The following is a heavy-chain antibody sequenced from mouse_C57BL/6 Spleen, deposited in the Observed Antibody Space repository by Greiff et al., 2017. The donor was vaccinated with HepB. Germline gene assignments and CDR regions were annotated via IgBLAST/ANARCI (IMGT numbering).Heavy chain of an antibody. V-gene: IGHV1-82*01. CDR1: GYAFSSSW. CDR2: IYPGDGDT. D-gene: IGHD2-10*01. CDR3: ARPSYYDNYGDAIDY. Sequence: VQLQQSGPELVKPGASVKISCKASGYAFSSSWMNWVKQRPGKGLEWIGRIYPGDGDTNYNGKFKGKATLTADKSSSTAYMQLSSLTSEDSAVYFCARPSYYDNYGDAIDYWGQGTSVTVSS. J-gene: IGHJ4*01.